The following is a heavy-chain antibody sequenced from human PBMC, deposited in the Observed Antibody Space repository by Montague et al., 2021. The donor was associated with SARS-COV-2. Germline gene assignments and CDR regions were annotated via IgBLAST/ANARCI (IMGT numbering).Heavy chain of an antibody. CDR3: ARLYLGFIGKMYFFDA. D-gene: IGHD7-27*01. CDR2: LHHSGST. V-gene: IGHV4-59*01. J-gene: IGHJ4*02. CDR1: GYSITRVF. Sequence: SETLSLTCSVSGYSITRVFWGWLRQPPGKGLEWIGQLHHSGSTNFNASLKSRLTMSPDTSKNQFSLQLSSVTAADTAVYYCARLYLGFIGKMYFFDAWGQGMLVTVSS.